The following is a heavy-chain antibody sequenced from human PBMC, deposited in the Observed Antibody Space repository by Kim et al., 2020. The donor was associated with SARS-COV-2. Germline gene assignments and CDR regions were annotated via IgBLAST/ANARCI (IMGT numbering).Heavy chain of an antibody. V-gene: IGHV3-23*01. J-gene: IGHJ4*02. CDR1: GFTFSSYA. Sequence: GGSLRLSCAASGFTFSSYAMSWVRQAPGKGLEWVSAISGSGGSTYYADSVKGRFTISRDNSKNTLYLQMNSLRAEDTAVYYCAKDEIGYSYGRKLDYWGQGTLVTVSS. D-gene: IGHD5-18*01. CDR2: ISGSGGST. CDR3: AKDEIGYSYGRKLDY.